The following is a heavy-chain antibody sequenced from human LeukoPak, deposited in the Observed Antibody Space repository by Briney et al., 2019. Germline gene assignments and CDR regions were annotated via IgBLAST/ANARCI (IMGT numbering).Heavy chain of an antibody. CDR3: ASSHYDFWSGYSV. V-gene: IGHV3-23*01. J-gene: IGHJ4*02. D-gene: IGHD3-3*01. CDR1: GFPFRNYA. CDR2: ISDGGRNT. Sequence: GGSLRLSCAAHGFPFRNYAMSWVRQAPAKGLEWVPSISDGGRNTYYADSVKGRFTISRDNSKNTLFLQMNSLRPDDTAVYYCASSHYDFWSGYSVWGQGTLVTVSS.